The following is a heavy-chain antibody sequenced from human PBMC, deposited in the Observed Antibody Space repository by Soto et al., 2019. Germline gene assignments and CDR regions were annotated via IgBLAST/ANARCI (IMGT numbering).Heavy chain of an antibody. CDR3: ARDQNDYGSGNYGMDV. Sequence: SVKVSCKASGGTFSSYAISWVRQAPGQGLEWMGGIIPIFGTANYAQKFQGRVTITADESTSTAYMELSSLRSEDTAVYYCARDQNDYGSGNYGMDVWGQGTTVTVSS. V-gene: IGHV1-69*13. CDR1: GGTFSSYA. CDR2: IIPIFGTA. J-gene: IGHJ6*02. D-gene: IGHD3-10*01.